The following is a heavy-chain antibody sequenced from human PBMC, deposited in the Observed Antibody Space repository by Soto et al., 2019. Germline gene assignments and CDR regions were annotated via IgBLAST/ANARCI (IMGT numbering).Heavy chain of an antibody. CDR1: GFTFSRYA. V-gene: IGHV3-30*04. J-gene: IGHJ4*02. CDR3: VRSMNSAVADTFDF. CDR2: ISSDGSNK. D-gene: IGHD1-26*01. Sequence: QVQVVESGGGVVQPGRSLRLSCAASGFTFSRYAIHWVRQAPGKGLEWVAVISSDGSNKYYVDSVKGRFTISRDNSKNTLYLQMNSLRDEDTSVYYCVRSMNSAVADTFDFWGQGTLVTVSS.